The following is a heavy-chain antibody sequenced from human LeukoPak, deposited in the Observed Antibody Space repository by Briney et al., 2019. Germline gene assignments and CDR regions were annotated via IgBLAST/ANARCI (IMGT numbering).Heavy chain of an antibody. V-gene: IGHV3-7*04. J-gene: IGHJ4*02. Sequence: PGGSLTLSCAASGFMFSSYWMSWVRQAPGKGLEWVANIKLDGSDKYYADSVKGRITISRDNAKNSLYLQMDSLRAEDTAVYYCARLYCSGGNCYSYFDYWGQGTLVTVSS. CDR3: ARLYCSGGNCYSYFDY. CDR1: GFMFSSYW. D-gene: IGHD2-15*01. CDR2: IKLDGSDK.